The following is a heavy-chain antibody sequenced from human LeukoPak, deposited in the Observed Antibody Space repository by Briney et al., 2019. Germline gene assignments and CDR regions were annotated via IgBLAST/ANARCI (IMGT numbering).Heavy chain of an antibody. CDR1: GNYW. CDR2: INSDGSWT. CDR3: ARGPNSNWSGLDF. Sequence: GGSLRLSCAASGNYWMHWVRQVPGKGLVWVSHINSDGSWTSYADSVKGRFTISKDNAKNTVYLQMNSLRAEDTAVYYCARGPNSNWSGLDFWGQGTLLTVSS. V-gene: IGHV3-74*01. D-gene: IGHD6-6*01. J-gene: IGHJ4*02.